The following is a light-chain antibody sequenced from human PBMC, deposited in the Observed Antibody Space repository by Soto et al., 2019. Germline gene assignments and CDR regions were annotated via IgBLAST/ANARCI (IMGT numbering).Light chain of an antibody. CDR1: QSVSSN. J-gene: IGKJ4*01. CDR2: GAS. V-gene: IGKV3D-15*01. CDR3: QQYHHWPPLT. Sequence: EIVMTQSPATLSVSPGGRATLSCRASQSVSSNLAWYRQRPGQPPRLLIYGASTRATGIPARFSGSGSGTEFTLTISSLQSEESAVYYCQQYHHWPPLTFGGGTKVEIK.